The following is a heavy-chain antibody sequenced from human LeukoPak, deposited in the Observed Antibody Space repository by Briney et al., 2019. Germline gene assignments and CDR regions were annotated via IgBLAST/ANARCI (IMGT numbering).Heavy chain of an antibody. D-gene: IGHD3-3*01. Sequence: SETLSLTCTVSGGSISSYYWRWIRQPPGKGLEWIGYIYYSGSTNYNPSLKSRVNISVDPSKNQFSLQLSYVTAADTAVYYCARDLRRDFFSYAGVDVWGQGTTVTVSS. V-gene: IGHV4-59*08. CDR1: GGSISSYY. J-gene: IGHJ6*02. CDR3: ARDLRRDFFSYAGVDV. CDR2: IYYSGST.